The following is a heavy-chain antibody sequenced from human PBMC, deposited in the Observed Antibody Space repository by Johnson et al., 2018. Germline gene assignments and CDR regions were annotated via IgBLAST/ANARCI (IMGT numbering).Heavy chain of an antibody. V-gene: IGHV3-7*01. Sequence: VQLVESGGGLVQPGGSLRLSCAASGFTFSTYWMTWLRQAPGKGLEWVANIKEDGSEKYYVDSVKGRFTIARDNAKNSLYLKLNSLRAEDTAVYYCARDVYYSGSGTAYYGMDVWGQGTTVTVSS. CDR1: GFTFSTYW. J-gene: IGHJ6*02. CDR2: IKEDGSEK. D-gene: IGHD3-10*01. CDR3: ARDVYYSGSGTAYYGMDV.